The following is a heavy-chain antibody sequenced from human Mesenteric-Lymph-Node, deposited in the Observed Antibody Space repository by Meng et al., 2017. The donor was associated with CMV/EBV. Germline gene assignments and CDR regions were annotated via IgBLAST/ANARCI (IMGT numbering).Heavy chain of an antibody. J-gene: IGHJ6*02. V-gene: IGHV3-48*04. CDR3: AKDIRAVSYGMDV. CDR1: EFSFSGYS. Sequence: GGSLKISCAASEFSFSGYSMNWVRQAPGKGLEWVSYITSTGDSKYYAQSVKGRFTISRDNAKNSLYLQMNGLRPEDTALYYCAKDIRAVSYGMDVWGQGTTVTVSS. D-gene: IGHD4-17*01. CDR2: ITSTGDSK.